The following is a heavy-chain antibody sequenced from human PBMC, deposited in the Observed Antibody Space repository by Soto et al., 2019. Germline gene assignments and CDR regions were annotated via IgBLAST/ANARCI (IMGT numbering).Heavy chain of an antibody. CDR3: VKDPPAYGDNS. J-gene: IGHJ4*02. CDR2: ISGSRNDGIT. V-gene: IGHV3-23*01. Sequence: EVQLLESGGGLVQPGGSLRLSCAASGFSFSNYAMNWVRQAPGKGLELVSFISGSRNDGITKYVDSVKGRFTISRDNSKNSLYLKMSSLRAEDTAVYYCVKDPPAYGDNSWAQGTLVTVSS. D-gene: IGHD4-17*01. CDR1: GFSFSNYA.